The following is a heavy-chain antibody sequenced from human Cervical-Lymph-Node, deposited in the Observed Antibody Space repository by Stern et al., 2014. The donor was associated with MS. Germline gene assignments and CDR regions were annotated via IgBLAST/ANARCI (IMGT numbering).Heavy chain of an antibody. V-gene: IGHV3-53*01. CDR2: MYSRGGT. D-gene: IGHD5-18*01. CDR3: ARKTDTAVGGDY. Sequence: EMQLVESGGGLIQPGGSLGLSCAASGFSVSTNFMSWVRQAPGKGLEWVSLMYSRGGTNYADSVKGRFTISRDSSKNTLYLQMSDLRAEDTAVYYCARKTDTAVGGDYWGPGTLVTVSS. J-gene: IGHJ4*02. CDR1: GFSVSTNF.